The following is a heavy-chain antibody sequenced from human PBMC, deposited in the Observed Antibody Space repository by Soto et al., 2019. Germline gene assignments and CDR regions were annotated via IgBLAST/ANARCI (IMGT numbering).Heavy chain of an antibody. J-gene: IGHJ4*02. Sequence: QVQLVQSGAEVKKPGSSVKVSCKTSGGTFSSYTTSWVRQAPGQGLEWMGRIIPILGIADYAQKFQGRVTITADKSTNTAYMELSSLRSEDTAVYYCAREREMTCWGQGTLLTVSS. CDR1: GGTFSSYT. CDR3: AREREMTC. D-gene: IGHD2-21*02. V-gene: IGHV1-69*08. CDR2: IIPILGIA.